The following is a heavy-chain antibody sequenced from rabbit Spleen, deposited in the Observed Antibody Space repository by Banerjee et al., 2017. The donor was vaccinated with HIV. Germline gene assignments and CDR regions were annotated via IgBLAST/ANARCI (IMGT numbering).Heavy chain of an antibody. D-gene: IGHD6-1*01. CDR3: ARDDYIDGYNGKGSNL. J-gene: IGHJ4*01. V-gene: IGHV1S45*01. Sequence: QEQLEESGGDLVKPEGSLKLPCKASGFSFSRKYWLCWACQAPGKGLEWIGCMKTTSGYTWYASWVNGRFTISKSSSTTVTLQMTRLTAADTATYFCARDDYIDGYNGKGSNLWGQGTLVTVS. CDR2: MKTTSGYT. CDR1: GFSFSRKYW.